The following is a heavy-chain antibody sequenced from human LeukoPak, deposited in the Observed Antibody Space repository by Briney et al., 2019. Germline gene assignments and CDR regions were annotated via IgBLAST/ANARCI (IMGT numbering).Heavy chain of an antibody. V-gene: IGHV1-18*01. CDR1: GYTFSSYG. D-gene: IGHD1-14*01. CDR3: ARYGGTNRSFDY. Sequence: ASVKVSFKASGYTFSSYGITWVRQAPGQGLEWMGWISPSSGNTNYVQNLQGRVSMTTDTSTSTVYMELRSLRSDDTAVYYCARYGGTNRSFDYWGPGTLASVSS. J-gene: IGHJ4*02. CDR2: ISPSSGNT.